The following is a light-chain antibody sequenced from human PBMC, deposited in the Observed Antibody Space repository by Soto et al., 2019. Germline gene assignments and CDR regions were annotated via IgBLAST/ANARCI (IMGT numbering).Light chain of an antibody. CDR3: GTWDSSLSAWV. V-gene: IGLV1-51*02. J-gene: IGLJ3*02. Sequence: QSVLTQPPSVSAAPGQRVTISCSGSSSKIGSNYVSWYQQLPGTAPRLLIYETNKRPSGIPDRFSGSKSGTSATLDITGLQTGDEADYYCGTWDSSLSAWVFGGGTKLTVL. CDR1: SSKIGSNY. CDR2: ETN.